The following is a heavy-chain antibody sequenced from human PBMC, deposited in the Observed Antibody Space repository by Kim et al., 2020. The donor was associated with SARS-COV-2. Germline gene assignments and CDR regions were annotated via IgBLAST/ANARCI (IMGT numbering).Heavy chain of an antibody. J-gene: IGHJ4*02. V-gene: IGHV4-59*01. Sequence: SETLSLTCTVSVDSMSNYYWSWIRQPPGKGLEWIGYIYYSGNTDYNPSLKSRVTISLDTSKNQFSLKLTSVTAADTAVYYCAREIDYSGWFNYWGQGTLV. CDR2: IYYSGNT. CDR3: AREIDYSGWFNY. CDR1: VDSMSNYY. D-gene: IGHD6-19*01.